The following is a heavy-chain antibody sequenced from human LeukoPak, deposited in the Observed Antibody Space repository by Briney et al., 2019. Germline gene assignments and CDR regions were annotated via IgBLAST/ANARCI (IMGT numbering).Heavy chain of an antibody. D-gene: IGHD2-15*01. Sequence: GGSLRLSCAVSGFTVSSNYMNWVRQAPGKGLEWVSVIYSGGSTYYADSVKGRFTISRDNSRNTMYLQMNSLTSEDTAVYYCAKDAGEGTTPVYWGQGTLVTVSS. CDR3: AKDAGEGTTPVY. J-gene: IGHJ4*02. V-gene: IGHV3-66*02. CDR1: GFTVSSNY. CDR2: IYSGGST.